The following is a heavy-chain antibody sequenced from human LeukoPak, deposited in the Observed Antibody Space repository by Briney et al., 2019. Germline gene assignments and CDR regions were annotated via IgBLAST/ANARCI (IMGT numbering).Heavy chain of an antibody. CDR1: EFTFSTYA. V-gene: IGHV3-30*04. J-gene: IGHJ1*01. D-gene: IGHD3-10*01. Sequence: GGSLRLSCAASEFTFSTYAMHWVRQAPGKGLEWVAVISSDGSVKYYADSVKGRFTISRDNSKNTLHLQMNCLRAEDTALYYSAREDYEGNSLGDLQHWGQGTPVTVSA. CDR2: ISSDGSVK. CDR3: AREDYEGNSLGDLQH.